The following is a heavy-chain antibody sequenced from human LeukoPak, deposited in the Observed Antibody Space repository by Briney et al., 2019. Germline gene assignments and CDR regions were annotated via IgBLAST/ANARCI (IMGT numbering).Heavy chain of an antibody. CDR1: GFTFSNYG. D-gene: IGHD3-22*01. CDR2: IRYDGSNK. Sequence: PGGSLRLSCAASGFTFSNYGMNWVRQAPGKGLEWVAFIRYDGSNKYYADSVKGRFTISRDNSKNTLYLQMNSLRPEDTAVYYCAKPDDSSGYYCGYYFDYWGQGTLVTVSS. V-gene: IGHV3-30*02. CDR3: AKPDDSSGYYCGYYFDY. J-gene: IGHJ4*02.